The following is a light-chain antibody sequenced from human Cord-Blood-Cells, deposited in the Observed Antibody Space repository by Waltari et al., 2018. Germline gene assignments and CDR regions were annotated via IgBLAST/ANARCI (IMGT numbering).Light chain of an antibody. CDR3: QQYNSYWT. CDR1: QSISSW. Sequence: DIQMTQSPSTLSASVRDRVTITGRASQSISSWLAWYQQKPGKAPKLLIYDASSLESGVPSRFSGSGSGTEFTLTSSSLQPDDFATYYCQQYNSYWTFGQGTKLEIK. CDR2: DAS. J-gene: IGKJ2*01. V-gene: IGKV1-5*01.